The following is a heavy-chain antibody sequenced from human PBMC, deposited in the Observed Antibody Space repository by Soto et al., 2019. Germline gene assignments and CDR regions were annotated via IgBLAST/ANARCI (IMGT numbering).Heavy chain of an antibody. CDR3: ARQIYDSDNGPNFQYYFDS. J-gene: IGHJ4*02. CDR1: GYSFAGYW. V-gene: IGHV5-10-1*01. D-gene: IGHD3-22*01. Sequence: GESLKISCKGSGYSFAGYWITWVRQKPGKGLEWMGRVDPSDSQTYYSPSFRGHVTISATKSITTVFLQWSSLRASDTAMYYCARQIYDSDNGPNFQYYFDSWGQGTPVTVSS. CDR2: VDPSDSQT.